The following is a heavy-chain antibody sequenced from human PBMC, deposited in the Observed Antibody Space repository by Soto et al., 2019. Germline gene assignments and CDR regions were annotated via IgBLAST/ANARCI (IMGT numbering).Heavy chain of an antibody. J-gene: IGHJ5*02. CDR3: ARDKKNNWFDP. CDR1: GGSISSGGYY. CDR2: IYYSGST. V-gene: IGHV4-31*03. Sequence: LSLTCTVSGGSISSGGYYWSWIRQHPGKGLEWIGYIYYSGSTYYNPSLKSRVTISVDTSKNQFSLKLSSVTAADTAVYYCARDKKNNWFDPWGQGTLVTVSS.